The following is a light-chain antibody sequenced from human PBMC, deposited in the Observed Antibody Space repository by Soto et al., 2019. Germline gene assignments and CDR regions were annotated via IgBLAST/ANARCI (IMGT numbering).Light chain of an antibody. CDR3: SSYAGSTRGV. Sequence: QSALTQPPSASGSPGQSVTISCTGTSSDVGGYNYVSWYQQHPGKAPKLMIYEVSKRPSGVPDRFSGSKSGNTASLTVSGLQAEDEADYYCSSYAGSTRGVFGTGTKLTAL. V-gene: IGLV2-8*01. J-gene: IGLJ1*01. CDR2: EVS. CDR1: SSDVGGYNY.